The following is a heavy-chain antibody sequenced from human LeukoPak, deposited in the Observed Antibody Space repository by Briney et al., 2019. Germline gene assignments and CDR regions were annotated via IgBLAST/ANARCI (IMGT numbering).Heavy chain of an antibody. V-gene: IGHV1-69*01. Sequence: GSSVKVSCKASGCTFSSYAISWVRQAPGQGLEWMGGIIPIFGTANYAQKFQGRVTITADESTSTAYMELSSLRSEDTAVYYCARTEKPVYYYYGMDVWGQGTTVTVSS. CDR1: GCTFSSYA. CDR2: IIPIFGTA. J-gene: IGHJ6*02. CDR3: ARTEKPVYYYYGMDV.